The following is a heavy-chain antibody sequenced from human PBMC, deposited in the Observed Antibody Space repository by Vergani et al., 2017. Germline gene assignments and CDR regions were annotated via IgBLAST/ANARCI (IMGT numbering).Heavy chain of an antibody. CDR2: VDPEDGET. D-gene: IGHD4-17*01. V-gene: IGHV1-69-2*01. CDR3: ATPQTVTTGGMEV. Sequence: EVQLVQSGAEVKKPGATMKISCKVSGYTFTDHYMHWVKQAPGKGLEWMGLVDPEDGETIYAEKFKGRVTIAADTSTDTAHLELSRLRSEDTAVYYCATPQTVTTGGMEVWGQGTTVNVSS. CDR1: GYTFTDHY. J-gene: IGHJ6*02.